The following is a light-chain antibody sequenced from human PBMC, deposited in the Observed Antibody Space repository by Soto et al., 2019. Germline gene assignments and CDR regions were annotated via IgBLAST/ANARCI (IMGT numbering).Light chain of an antibody. Sequence: QSVLTQPPSVSGTPGQTVTISCSGASSNIGKNTLNWFQQLPGTAPNLLISTSNHRPSGVRDRFSGSKSGTSASLTISGLRSDDEADYYCAAWDDILNVVVFGGGTKVTVL. CDR1: SSNIGKNT. CDR2: TSN. CDR3: AAWDDILNVVV. V-gene: IGLV1-44*01. J-gene: IGLJ2*01.